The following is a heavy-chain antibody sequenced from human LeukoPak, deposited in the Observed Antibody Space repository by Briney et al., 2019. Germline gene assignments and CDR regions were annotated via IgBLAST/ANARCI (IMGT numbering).Heavy chain of an antibody. V-gene: IGHV3-23*01. CDR1: GFTFSSYA. D-gene: IGHD6-13*01. CDR2: ISGSGGST. J-gene: IGHJ4*02. Sequence: GGSLRLSCAASGFTFSSYAMSWVRQAPGKGLEWVSAISGSGGSTYYADSVKGRFTISRDTSKNTLYLQMNSLRAEDTAVYYCAKRSSSWQEYYFDYWGQGTLVTVSS. CDR3: AKRSSSWQEYYFDY.